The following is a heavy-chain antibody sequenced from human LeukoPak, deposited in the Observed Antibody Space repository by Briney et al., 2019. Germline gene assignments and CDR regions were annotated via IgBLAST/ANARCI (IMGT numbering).Heavy chain of an antibody. V-gene: IGHV1-69*04. Sequence: ASVKVSCKASGGTFSSYAISWVRQAPGQVLGWMGRIIPILGIANYAQKFQGRVTITADKSTSTAYMELSSLRSDDTAVYYCARVGRYYASSGNFDYWGQGTLVTVSS. CDR3: ARVGRYYASSGNFDY. CDR1: GGTFSSYA. D-gene: IGHD3-22*01. CDR2: IIPILGIA. J-gene: IGHJ4*02.